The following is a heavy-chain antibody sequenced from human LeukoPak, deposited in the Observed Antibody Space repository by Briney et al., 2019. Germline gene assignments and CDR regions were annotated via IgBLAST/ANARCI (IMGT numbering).Heavy chain of an antibody. CDR3: AREDGSYSL. V-gene: IGHV4-34*01. CDR1: GFTFSSYA. Sequence: GSLRLSCAASGFTFSSYAMSWVRQPPGKGLEWIGEINHSGSTNYNPSLKSRVTISVDTSKNQFSLKLSSVTAADTAVYYCAREDGSYSLWGQGTLVTVSS. CDR2: INHSGST. J-gene: IGHJ4*02. D-gene: IGHD1-26*01.